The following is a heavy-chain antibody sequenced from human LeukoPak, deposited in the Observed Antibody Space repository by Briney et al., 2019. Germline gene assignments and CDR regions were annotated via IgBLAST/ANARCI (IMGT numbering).Heavy chain of an antibody. CDR1: GFTLSSYL. J-gene: IGHJ4*02. V-gene: IGHV3-74*01. D-gene: IGHD2-15*01. CDR2: IKSDGSST. CDR3: ARDFQYYSGFDY. Sequence: GGSLRLSCVASGFTLSSYLMHWVRQAPGKGLVWVSRIKSDGSSTSYADSVKGRFTISRHNAKNTVYLQMNSLRAQDTAVYYCARDFQYYSGFDYWGQGTLVTVSS.